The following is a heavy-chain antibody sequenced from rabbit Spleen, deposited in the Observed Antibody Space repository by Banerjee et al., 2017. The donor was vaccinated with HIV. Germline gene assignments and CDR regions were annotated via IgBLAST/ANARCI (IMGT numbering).Heavy chain of an antibody. Sequence: EMVESGGGLVQPEGSLKLSCTASGFSFSNKAVMCWVRQAPGKGLEWIACINAVTGKAVYASWAKGRFTFSKTSSTTVTLQMTSLTAADTATYFCARGPVSGIHTYVDYFNLWGQGTLVT. D-gene: IGHD1-1*01. V-gene: IGHV1S45*01. CDR2: INAVTGKA. CDR3: ARGPVSGIHTYVDYFNL. J-gene: IGHJ4*01. CDR1: GFSFSNKAV.